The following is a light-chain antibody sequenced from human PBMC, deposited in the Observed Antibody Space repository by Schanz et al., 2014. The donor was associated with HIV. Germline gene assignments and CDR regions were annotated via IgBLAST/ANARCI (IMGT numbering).Light chain of an antibody. CDR1: QSVSSNH. Sequence: EIVLTQSPGTLSWSPGERATLSCRASQSVSSNHLAWYQQKPGQAPRLLIYGASSRATGIPDRFSGSGSGTDFTLTISRLEPEDFAVYYCQQYGSLRTFGQGTKVEIK. V-gene: IGKV3-20*01. J-gene: IGKJ1*01. CDR3: QQYGSLRT. CDR2: GAS.